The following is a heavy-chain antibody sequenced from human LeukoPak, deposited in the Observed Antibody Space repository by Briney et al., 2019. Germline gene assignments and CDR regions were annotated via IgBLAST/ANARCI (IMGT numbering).Heavy chain of an antibody. CDR2: ISGCGGST. D-gene: IGHD1-26*01. CDR3: AKDWASGSRPFDL. J-gene: IGHJ2*01. Sequence: GGSLRLSCAASGFTFSSYAMGWVRQAPGKGLEWVLAISGCGGSTYYADSVKGRFTISRDNSKNTLYLQMNSLRAEDTAVYYCAKDWASGSRPFDLWGRGTLVTVSS. V-gene: IGHV3-23*01. CDR1: GFTFSSYA.